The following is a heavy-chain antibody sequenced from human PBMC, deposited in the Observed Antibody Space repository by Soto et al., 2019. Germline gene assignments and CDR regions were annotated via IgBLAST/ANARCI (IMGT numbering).Heavy chain of an antibody. V-gene: IGHV3-30*18. J-gene: IGHJ4*02. CDR2: ISYDGSNK. CDR3: AKDLKGDHAVVAY. Sequence: PGGSLRLACAASGFTFRTYGMHWVRQAPGKGLEWVAVISYDGSNKYYADSVKGRFTISRDNSKNTLSLQMNSLRAEDTAVYYCAKDLKGDHAVVAYWGQGTLVTVSS. CDR1: GFTFRTYG.